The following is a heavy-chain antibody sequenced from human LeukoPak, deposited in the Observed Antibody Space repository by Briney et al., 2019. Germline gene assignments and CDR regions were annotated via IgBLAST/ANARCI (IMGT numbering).Heavy chain of an antibody. J-gene: IGHJ6*02. Sequence: GGSLRLSCAASGFTFSSYEMNWVRQAPGKGLEWVGLIRSKTYGGTTEYAASVKGRFTISRDDSKSIGYLQMNSLKTEDTALYYCTRAVVANDYFYNGMDVWGQGTTVTVSS. CDR1: GFTFSSYE. CDR3: TRAVVANDYFYNGMDV. V-gene: IGHV3-49*04. CDR2: IRSKTYGGTT. D-gene: IGHD2-15*01.